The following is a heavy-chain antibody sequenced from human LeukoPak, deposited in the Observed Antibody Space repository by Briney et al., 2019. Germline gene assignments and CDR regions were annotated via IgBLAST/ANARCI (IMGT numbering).Heavy chain of an antibody. Sequence: PSETLSLTCTVSGGSISSYYWSWIRQPPGKGLEWIGYIYYSGSTNYNPSLKSRVTISVDTSKNQFSLKLSSVTAADTAVYYCARARMVATFDYWGQGTLVTVSS. CDR2: IYYSGST. D-gene: IGHD5-12*01. V-gene: IGHV4-59*01. CDR3: ARARMVATFDY. CDR1: GGSISSYY. J-gene: IGHJ4*02.